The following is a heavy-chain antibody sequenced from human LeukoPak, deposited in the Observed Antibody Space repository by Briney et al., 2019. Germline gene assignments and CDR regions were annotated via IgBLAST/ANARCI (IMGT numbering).Heavy chain of an antibody. V-gene: IGHV4-59*01. CDR1: GGSISSYY. CDR2: IYYSGST. Sequence: SETLSLTCTVSGGSISSYYWSWIRQPPGKGLEWIGYIYYSGSTNYNPSLKSRVTISVDTSKNQFSLKLSSVTAADAAVYYCARTQPRPYSSGWSDYWGQGTLVTVSS. CDR3: ARTQPRPYSSGWSDY. J-gene: IGHJ4*02. D-gene: IGHD6-25*01.